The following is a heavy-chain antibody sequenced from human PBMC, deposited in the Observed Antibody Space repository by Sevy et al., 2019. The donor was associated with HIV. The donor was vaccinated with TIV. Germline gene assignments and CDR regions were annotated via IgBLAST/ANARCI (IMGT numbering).Heavy chain of an antibody. CDR1: GSTLTRLA. Sequence: ASVKVSCKVSGSTLTRLAIHWVRQAPGKGPEWMGSFDPEDGETIHSQKFQGRVTMTEDTSTDTGYMELSSLRSEDTAGYYCATTKDYYDSSGSPFDDWGQGTLVTVSS. CDR2: FDPEDGET. V-gene: IGHV1-24*01. J-gene: IGHJ4*02. D-gene: IGHD3-22*01. CDR3: ATTKDYYDSSGSPFDD.